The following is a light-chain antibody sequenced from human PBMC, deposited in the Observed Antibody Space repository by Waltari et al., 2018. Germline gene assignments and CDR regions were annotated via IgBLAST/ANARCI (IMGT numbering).Light chain of an antibody. CDR1: QGIRND. CDR2: GAS. V-gene: IGKV1-17*01. Sequence: DVQLTQSPSSLSASVGDRVTITCRASQGIRNDSAWYQQRPGKAPKRLIYGASTLPGGVPSRFSGSGSGTEFTLTISSLQPEDFATYYCQQHTSYPWTFGPGITV. J-gene: IGKJ1*01. CDR3: QQHTSYPWT.